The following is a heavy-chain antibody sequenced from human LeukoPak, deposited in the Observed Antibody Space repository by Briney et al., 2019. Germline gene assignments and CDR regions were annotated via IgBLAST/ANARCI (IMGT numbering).Heavy chain of an antibody. Sequence: SETLSLTCAVSGYSISSGYYWGWIRQPPGKGLEWIGSIYHSGSTYYNPSLKSRITISIDTSKSQFSLKLSSVTAADTAVYYCARGEYSSGWHFDYWGQGTLVTVSS. J-gene: IGHJ4*02. V-gene: IGHV4-38-2*01. D-gene: IGHD6-19*01. CDR1: GYSISSGYY. CDR3: ARGEYSSGWHFDY. CDR2: IYHSGST.